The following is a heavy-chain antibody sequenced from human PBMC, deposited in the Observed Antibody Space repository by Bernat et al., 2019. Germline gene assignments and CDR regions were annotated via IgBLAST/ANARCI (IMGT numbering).Heavy chain of an antibody. V-gene: IGHV3-20*04. CDR2: INWNGGST. J-gene: IGHJ4*02. D-gene: IGHD3-22*01. Sequence: EVQLVESGGGVVRPGGSLRLSCAASGFTFDDYGMSWVRQDPGKGLEWVSGINWNGGSTGYADSVKGRFTISRDNAKNSLYLQMNSLRAEDTALYYCARSDYYDSSCYYYFDYWGQGTLVTVSS. CDR3: ARSDYYDSSCYYYFDY. CDR1: GFTFDDYG.